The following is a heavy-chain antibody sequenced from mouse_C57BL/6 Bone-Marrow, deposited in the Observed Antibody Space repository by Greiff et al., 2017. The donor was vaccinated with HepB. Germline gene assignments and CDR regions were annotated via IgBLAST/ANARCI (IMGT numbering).Heavy chain of an antibody. Sequence: EVQLQQSGAELVRPGASVKLSCTASGFNIKDDYMHWVKQRPEQGLEWIGWIDPENGDTEYASKFQGKATITADTSSNTAYLQLSSLTSEETAVYYCTTHYDDYDYWGQGTTLTVSS. D-gene: IGHD2-3*01. V-gene: IGHV14-4*01. J-gene: IGHJ2*01. CDR1: GFNIKDDY. CDR3: TTHYDDYDY. CDR2: IDPENGDT.